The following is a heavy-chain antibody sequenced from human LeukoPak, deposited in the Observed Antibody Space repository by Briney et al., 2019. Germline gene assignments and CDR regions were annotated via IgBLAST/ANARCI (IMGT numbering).Heavy chain of an antibody. D-gene: IGHD6-6*01. J-gene: IGHJ6*03. CDR3: ARAEQLVRDGYYYYYMDV. Sequence: SETLSLTCAVYGGSFSGYYWSWIRQPPGKGLEWIGEINHSGSTNYNPSLKSRVTMSVDTSKNQFSLKLSPVTAADTAVYYCARAEQLVRDGYYYYYMDVWGKGTTVTVSS. CDR1: GGSFSGYY. CDR2: INHSGST. V-gene: IGHV4-34*01.